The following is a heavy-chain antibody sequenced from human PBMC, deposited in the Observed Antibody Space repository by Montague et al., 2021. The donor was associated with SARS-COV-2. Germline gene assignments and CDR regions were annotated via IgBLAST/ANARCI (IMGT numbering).Heavy chain of an antibody. CDR1: GFTFGDYA. CDR3: AKGDIAYYYYGMDV. D-gene: IGHD2-15*01. Sequence: SLRLSCAASGFTFGDYAMRGVRQAPGKGLEWVSGISWSSGSIGYADSVKGRFTISRDNAKNSLYLQMNSLRAEDTALYYCAKGDIAYYYYGMDVWGQGTTVTVSS. V-gene: IGHV3-9*01. J-gene: IGHJ6*02. CDR2: ISWSSGSI.